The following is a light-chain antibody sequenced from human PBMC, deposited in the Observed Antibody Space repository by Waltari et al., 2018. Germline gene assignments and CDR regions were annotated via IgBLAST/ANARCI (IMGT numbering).Light chain of an antibody. CDR1: QTVNNW. CDR3: QQYNILSVS. V-gene: IGKV1-5*03. CDR2: ETS. Sequence: DIQMTQSPSTLSASVGDKVTITCRASQTVNNWLAWYQLKPGKAPKLLIYETSTLDSGVPSRFSGSGSETEFTLTISSLQPDDFASYFCQQYNILSVSFGQGTKVEVK. J-gene: IGKJ1*01.